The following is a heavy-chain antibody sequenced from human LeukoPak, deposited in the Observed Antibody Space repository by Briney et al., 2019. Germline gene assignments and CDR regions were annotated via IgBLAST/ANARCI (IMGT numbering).Heavy chain of an antibody. D-gene: IGHD6-19*01. V-gene: IGHV1-8*01. CDR2: MNPSNGDT. CDR3: ARGRIRYDDYSSGWFVFFEF. CDR1: GYDFTRYD. Sequence: GASVMVSCKASGYDFTRYDINWVRLAPGQGLEWMGWMNPSNGDTGYAQNFQGRVTMTRDTSMNTAYMELSSLRSEDTALYYCARGRIRYDDYSSGWFVFFEFWGQGSLVTASS. J-gene: IGHJ4*02.